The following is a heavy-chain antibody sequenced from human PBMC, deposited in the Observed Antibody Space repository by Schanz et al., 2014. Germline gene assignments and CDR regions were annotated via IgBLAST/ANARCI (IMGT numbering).Heavy chain of an antibody. D-gene: IGHD3-10*01. CDR2: INSVGSNT. CDR3: AKGRFGELRAFDI. V-gene: IGHV3-74*02. CDR1: GFTFSSHW. Sequence: EVQLVESGGGLVQPGKSLRLSCAASGFTFSSHWMHWVRQDPGKGLVWVARINSVGSNTDYADSVTGRFTIFRDNAKNSLFLQMNSLRAEDTAVYYCAKGRFGELRAFDIWGRGTMVTVSS. J-gene: IGHJ3*02.